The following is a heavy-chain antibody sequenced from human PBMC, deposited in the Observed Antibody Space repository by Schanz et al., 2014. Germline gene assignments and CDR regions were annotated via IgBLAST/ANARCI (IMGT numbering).Heavy chain of an antibody. CDR1: RYPFTAYY. Sequence: QVHLVQSGSEVKKPGASVKVSCKASRYPFTAYYMHWVRQAPGQGLEWMGRINPNSGDTHSAQKFQGRVTMTWDRSISTANMELSRLRSDDTAVYYCARENKDYDSILNKFFHYGLDLWGQGTTVTVSS. V-gene: IGHV1-2*06. CDR2: INPNSGDT. D-gene: IGHD3-3*02. CDR3: ARENKDYDSILNKFFHYGLDL. J-gene: IGHJ6*02.